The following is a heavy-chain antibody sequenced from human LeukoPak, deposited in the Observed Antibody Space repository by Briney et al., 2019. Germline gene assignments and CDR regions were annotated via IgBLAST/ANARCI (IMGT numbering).Heavy chain of an antibody. CDR2: ISYDGSNK. V-gene: IGHV3-30*03. Sequence: PGGSLRLSCAASGFTFSSYGMHWVRQAPGKGLEWVAVISYDGSNKYYADSVKGRFTISRDNSKNTLYLQMNSLRAEDTAVYYCLVLMVYAIDYWGQGTLVTVSS. CDR3: LVLMVYAIDY. D-gene: IGHD2-8*01. J-gene: IGHJ4*02. CDR1: GFTFSSYG.